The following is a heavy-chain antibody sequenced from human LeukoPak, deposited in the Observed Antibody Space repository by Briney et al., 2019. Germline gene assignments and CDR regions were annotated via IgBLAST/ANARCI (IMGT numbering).Heavy chain of an antibody. CDR2: IIPIFGTA. CDR3: ARDLRWDDITVS. V-gene: IGHV1-69*06. Sequence: ASVKVSCKASGYTFTSYYMHWVRQAPGQGLEWMGGIIPIFGTANYAQKFQGRVTITADKSTSTAYMELSSLRSEDTAVYYCARDLRWDDITVSWGQGTLVTVSS. J-gene: IGHJ4*02. D-gene: IGHD3-9*01. CDR1: GYTFTSYY.